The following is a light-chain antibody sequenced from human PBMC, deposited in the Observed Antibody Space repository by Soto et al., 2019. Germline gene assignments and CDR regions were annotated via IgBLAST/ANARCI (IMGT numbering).Light chain of an antibody. J-gene: IGLJ2*01. CDR2: GXX. Sequence: QSVLTQPPSVSGAPVQRVTISCTGSSSNIGAGYDVHWYQQLPGTAPKLLLXGXXXXXSRXXARFSGSKSGPSASLPITGXXXXXXXXYYCQSYDSSLVVFGGGTKLTVL. V-gene: IGLV1-40*01. CDR3: QSYDSSLVV. CDR1: SSNIGAGYD.